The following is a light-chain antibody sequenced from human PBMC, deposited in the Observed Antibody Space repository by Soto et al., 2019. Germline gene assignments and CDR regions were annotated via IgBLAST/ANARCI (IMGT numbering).Light chain of an antibody. CDR1: SSDVGGYNY. J-gene: IGLJ1*01. CDR2: DVS. Sequence: QSALTQPASVSGSPGQSVTISCTGTSSDVGGYNYVSWYQQHPGKAPKLMIYDVSNRPSGVSNRFSGSKSGNTASLTISGLEAEDEAYYYCHSYKSSNYVFGTGTKVTVL. CDR3: HSYKSSNYV. V-gene: IGLV2-14*01.